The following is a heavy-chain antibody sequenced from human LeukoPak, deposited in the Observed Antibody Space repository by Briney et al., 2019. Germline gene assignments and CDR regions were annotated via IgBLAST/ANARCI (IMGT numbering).Heavy chain of an antibody. CDR3: ARDTSSDLNSPSSLFDY. V-gene: IGHV1-18*01. CDR1: GYTFTSYD. J-gene: IGHJ4*02. CDR2: ISAYNGNT. D-gene: IGHD2-2*01. Sequence: ASVKVSCKASGYTFTSYDISWVRQAPGQGLEWMGWISAYNGNTKYTQKLQGRVTMTTDTSTNTAYMELRSLRSDDTAVYYCARDTSSDLNSPSSLFDYWGQGTLVTVSS.